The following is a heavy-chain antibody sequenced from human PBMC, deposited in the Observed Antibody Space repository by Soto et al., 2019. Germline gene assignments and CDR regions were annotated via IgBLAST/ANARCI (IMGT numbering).Heavy chain of an antibody. CDR1: GFTFSSYS. D-gene: IGHD4-17*01. J-gene: IGHJ6*03. Sequence: GGSLRLSCAASGFTFSSYSMNWVRQAPGKGLEWVSSISSSSSYIYYADSVKGRFTIPRDNAKNSLYLQMNSLRDEDTAVYYCAREVLDTVTYYYYYMDVWGKGPTGTVSS. CDR3: AREVLDTVTYYYYYMDV. V-gene: IGHV3-21*01. CDR2: ISSSSSYI.